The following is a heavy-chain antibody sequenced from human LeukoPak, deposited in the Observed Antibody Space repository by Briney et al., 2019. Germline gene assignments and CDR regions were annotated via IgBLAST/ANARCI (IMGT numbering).Heavy chain of an antibody. CDR2: IIPTFGTA. CDR1: RGTFSSYA. V-gene: IGHV1-69*05. J-gene: IGHJ4*02. Sequence: GSSVKVSCKASRGTFSSYAISWVRQAPGQGLEWMGRIIPTFGTANYAQKFQGRVTITTDESTSTAYMELSSLRSEDTAVYYCARDGGYYYGSGSYYYFDYWGQGTLVTVSS. D-gene: IGHD3-10*01. CDR3: ARDGGYYYGSGSYYYFDY.